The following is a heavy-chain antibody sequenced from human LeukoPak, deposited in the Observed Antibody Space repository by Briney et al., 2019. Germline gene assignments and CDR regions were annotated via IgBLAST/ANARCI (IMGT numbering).Heavy chain of an antibody. V-gene: IGHV3-11*01. D-gene: IGHD1-26*01. CDR2: ISSSSNNI. CDR3: AKAGGRREQGDNYFDY. CDR1: GFTFSDYY. Sequence: GGSLRLSCAASGFTFSDYYMTWIRQAPGKGLEWVSYISSSSNNIHYANSVRGRSTISRDNAKNSVYLQMNSLRAEDTAVYYCAKAGGRREQGDNYFDYWGQGTLVTVSS. J-gene: IGHJ4*02.